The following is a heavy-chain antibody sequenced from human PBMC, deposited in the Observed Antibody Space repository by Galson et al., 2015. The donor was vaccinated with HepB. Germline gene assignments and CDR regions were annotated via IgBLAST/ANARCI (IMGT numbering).Heavy chain of an antibody. D-gene: IGHD5-24*01. Sequence: SLRLSCAASGFIFSRYGIHWVRQAPGKGLEWVAVVWYDGSREYYADSVKGRFTISRDNSKNTLYLQMNSLRAEDTAVYYCARGAGRDGYNSFFVMDYWGQGTLVTVSS. V-gene: IGHV3-33*01. CDR2: VWYDGSRE. CDR1: GFIFSRYG. J-gene: IGHJ4*02. CDR3: ARGAGRDGYNSFFVMDY.